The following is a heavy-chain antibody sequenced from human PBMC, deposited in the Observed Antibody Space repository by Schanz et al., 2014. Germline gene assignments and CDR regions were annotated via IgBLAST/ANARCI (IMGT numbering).Heavy chain of an antibody. Sequence: VQLLESGGGLVQPGGSLRLSCTASGFPFSDYFMAWIRQPPGRGLEWVSYIGNGGVTIYYADSVKGRFTISRDNSKNSLYLQMNSLRAEDTAVYYCARAGYCASVSCSLFVSDYWGQGTLVTVSS. V-gene: IGHV3-11*01. D-gene: IGHD2-2*03. J-gene: IGHJ4*02. CDR2: IGNGGVTI. CDR1: GFPFSDYF. CDR3: ARAGYCASVSCSLFVSDY.